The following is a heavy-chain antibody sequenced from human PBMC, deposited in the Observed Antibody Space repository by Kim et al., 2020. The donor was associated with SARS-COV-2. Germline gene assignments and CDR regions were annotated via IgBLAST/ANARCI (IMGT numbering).Heavy chain of an antibody. CDR3: ARARYNYGFLNRYYYHGMDV. Sequence: SETLSLTCAVYGGSFSGYYCSWIRQPPGKGLEWIGEINHSGSTNYNPSLKSRVTISVDTSKNQFSLKLSSMTAADTAVYYCARARYNYGFLNRYYYHGMDVWGQGTTVTVSS. CDR2: INHSGST. CDR1: GGSFSGYY. V-gene: IGHV4-34*01. D-gene: IGHD5-18*01. J-gene: IGHJ6*02.